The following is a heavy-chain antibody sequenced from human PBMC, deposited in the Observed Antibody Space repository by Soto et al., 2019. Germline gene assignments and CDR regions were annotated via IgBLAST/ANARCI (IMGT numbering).Heavy chain of an antibody. CDR2: ISSSSSTI. CDR3: ARDSDWNDEVSWFDP. Sequence: VQLVESGGGVVQPGTSLRLSCAASGFTFSRYAMHWVRQAPGKGLEWVSYISSSSSTIYYADSVKGRFTISRDNAKNSLYLQMNSLRDEDTAVYYCARDSDWNDEVSWFDPWGQGTLVTVSS. J-gene: IGHJ5*02. CDR1: GFTFSRYA. V-gene: IGHV3-48*02. D-gene: IGHD1-1*01.